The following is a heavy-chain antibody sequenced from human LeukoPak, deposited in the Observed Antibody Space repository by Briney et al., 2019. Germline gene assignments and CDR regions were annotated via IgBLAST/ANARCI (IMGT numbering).Heavy chain of an antibody. CDR3: ARAPLVGASEIDY. D-gene: IGHD1-26*01. V-gene: IGHV3-21*01. CDR1: GFTFSSYS. J-gene: IGHJ4*02. CDR2: ISSSSYI. Sequence: GGSLRLSCAASGFTFSSYSMNWVRQAPGKGLEWVSSISSSSYIYYTDSVKGRFTISRDNAKNSLYLQMNSLRAEDTAVYYCARAPLVGASEIDYWGQGTLVTVSS.